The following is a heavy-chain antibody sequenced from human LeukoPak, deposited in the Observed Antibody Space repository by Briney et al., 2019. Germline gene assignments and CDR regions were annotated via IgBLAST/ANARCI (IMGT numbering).Heavy chain of an antibody. CDR3: AGGWSLYYFDS. CDR2: ISRESGSTI. J-gene: IGHJ4*02. D-gene: IGHD3-16*01. V-gene: IGHV3-11*04. CDR1: GFTFSDYY. Sequence: GGSLRLSCAASGFTFSDYYMSWIRQAPGKGLEWVSYISRESGSTISYADSVKGRFTISRDNAKNSLFLQMNNLRAEDTAVYYCAGGWSLYYFDSWGQGALVTVSS.